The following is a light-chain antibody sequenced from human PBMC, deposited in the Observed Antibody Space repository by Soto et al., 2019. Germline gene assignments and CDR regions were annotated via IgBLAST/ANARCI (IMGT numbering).Light chain of an antibody. J-gene: IGKJ1*01. CDR1: RSINTY. V-gene: IGKV1-39*01. Sequence: DIQMTQSPSSLSASVGDRVTITCRASRSINTYVNWYQQRPGKVPELLIYSASSLHTGVPSRFSGSGAGTDFTFTINSLLPEDFAIYYCQQTYSTPRTFGQGTKVDIK. CDR3: QQTYSTPRT. CDR2: SAS.